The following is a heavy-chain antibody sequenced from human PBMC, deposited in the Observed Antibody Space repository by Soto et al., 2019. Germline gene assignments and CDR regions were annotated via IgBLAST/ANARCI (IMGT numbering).Heavy chain of an antibody. Sequence: EEQLLESGGGLVQPGGSLRLSCAASGLTFSRDAMSWVRQAPGKGLEWVSIINPSGDITYYGDSVKGRFTISRDNSKNKLSLQMNSLRAEDTAVYYCAKSLRPSALTTYYFVYRGQGTLVTVSS. CDR2: INPSGDIT. V-gene: IGHV3-23*01. D-gene: IGHD4-17*01. CDR3: AKSLRPSALTTYYFVY. CDR1: GLTFSRDA. J-gene: IGHJ4*02.